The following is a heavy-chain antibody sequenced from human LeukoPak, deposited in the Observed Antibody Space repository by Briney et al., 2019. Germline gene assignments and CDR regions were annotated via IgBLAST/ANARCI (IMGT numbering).Heavy chain of an antibody. J-gene: IGHJ4*02. CDR1: GGSFSGYY. CDR3: ARSRPASNWNYPSRDY. Sequence: SETLSLTCAVYGGSFSGYYWSWIRQPPGKGLEWIGEINHSGSTNYNPSLKSRVTISVDTSKNQFSLKLSSVTAADTAVYYCARSRPASNWNYPSRDYWGQGTLVTVSS. CDR2: INHSGST. V-gene: IGHV4-34*01. D-gene: IGHD1-7*01.